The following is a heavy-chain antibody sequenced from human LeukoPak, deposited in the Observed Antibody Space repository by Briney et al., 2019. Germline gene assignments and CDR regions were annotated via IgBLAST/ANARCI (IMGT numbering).Heavy chain of an antibody. Sequence: PGGSLRLSCAASGFTFSSYWMSWVRQAPGKGLEWVANIKQDGSEKYYVDSVKGRFTITRDNAKNSLYLQMNSLRAEDTAVYYCATSRGYVVPLGGWGQGTLVTVSS. D-gene: IGHD5-18*01. CDR2: IKQDGSEK. V-gene: IGHV3-7*01. CDR1: GFTFSSYW. CDR3: ATSRGYVVPLGG. J-gene: IGHJ4*02.